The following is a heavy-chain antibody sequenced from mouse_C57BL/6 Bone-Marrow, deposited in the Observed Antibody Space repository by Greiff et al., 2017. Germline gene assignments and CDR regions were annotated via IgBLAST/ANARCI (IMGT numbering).Heavy chain of an antibody. V-gene: IGHV5-6*01. CDR2: ISSGGSYT. Sequence: EVQLVESGGDLVKPGGSLKLSCAASGFTFSSYGMSWVRQTPDKRLEWVATISSGGSYTYYPDSVKGRFTISRANAKNTLYLQMSSLKSEDTAMYYCARHGGTTVRFAYWGQGTLVTVSA. CDR3: ARHGGTTVRFAY. J-gene: IGHJ3*01. D-gene: IGHD1-1*01. CDR1: GFTFSSYG.